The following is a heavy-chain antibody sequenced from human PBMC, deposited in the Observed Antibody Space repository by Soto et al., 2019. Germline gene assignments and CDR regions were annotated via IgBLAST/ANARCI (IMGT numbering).Heavy chain of an antibody. Sequence: PSETLSLTCAVYGGSFSGYYLSWIRQPPGKGLEWIGEINHSGSTNYNPSLKSRFTISVDTSKNQFSLKVSSVTAADTAVYYCATTNWKHNWFDPWGQGTLVTVSS. CDR1: GGSFSGYY. CDR2: INHSGST. CDR3: ATTNWKHNWFDP. V-gene: IGHV4-34*01. D-gene: IGHD1-1*01. J-gene: IGHJ5*02.